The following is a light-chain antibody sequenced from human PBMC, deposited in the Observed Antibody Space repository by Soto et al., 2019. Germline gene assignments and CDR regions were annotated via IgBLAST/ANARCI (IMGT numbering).Light chain of an antibody. CDR3: QQYETFSGT. CDR2: DAS. V-gene: IGKV1-5*01. J-gene: IGKJ1*01. Sequence: STLSASVGDTATVTCRASQSVSGWLAWYQQKPGEAPKLLIYDASALPRGVPSRFSGSGSGTKFTLTIASLQPDDFATYYCQQYETFSGTFGPGTKVDIK. CDR1: QSVSGW.